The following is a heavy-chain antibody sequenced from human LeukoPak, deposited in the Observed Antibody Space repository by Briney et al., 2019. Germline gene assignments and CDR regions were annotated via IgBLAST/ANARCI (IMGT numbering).Heavy chain of an antibody. CDR3: AREWTTVTSFDY. J-gene: IGHJ4*02. CDR2: IYHSGST. CDR1: GYSISSGYY. D-gene: IGHD4-17*01. Sequence: SETLSLTCAVSGYSISSGYYWGWIRQPPGKGLEWNGSIYHSGSTYYNPSLKSRVTISVDTSKNQFSLKPSSVTAADTAVYYCAREWTTVTSFDYWGQGTLVTVSS. V-gene: IGHV4-38-2*02.